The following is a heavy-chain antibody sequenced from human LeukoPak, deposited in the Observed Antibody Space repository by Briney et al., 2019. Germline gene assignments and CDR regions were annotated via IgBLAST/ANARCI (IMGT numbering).Heavy chain of an antibody. CDR1: GVSFSGYY. CDR2: INHSGST. Sequence: SSETLSLTCAVYGVSFSGYYWSWLRQPPGKGLEWIGEINHSGSTNYNPSLKSRVTISVDTSKNQFSLKLSSVTAADTAVYYCARTTESWFDPWGRGTLVTVSS. J-gene: IGHJ5*02. V-gene: IGHV4-34*01. CDR3: ARTTESWFDP. D-gene: IGHD1-1*01.